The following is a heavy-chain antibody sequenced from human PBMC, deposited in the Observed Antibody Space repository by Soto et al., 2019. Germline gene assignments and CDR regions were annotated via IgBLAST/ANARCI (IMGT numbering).Heavy chain of an antibody. Sequence: QVQLVESGGGVVQPGRSLRLSCAASGFTFSDYGIHWVRQAPGKGLEWVAVISYDGSNKYYADSVKGRFTISRDNSKNTLFLQMNSLRAEDTALYHCAKDGAYSGSYSAAYGMDVWGQGTTVTVSS. CDR3: AKDGAYSGSYSAAYGMDV. J-gene: IGHJ6*02. CDR1: GFTFSDYG. D-gene: IGHD1-26*01. V-gene: IGHV3-30*18. CDR2: ISYDGSNK.